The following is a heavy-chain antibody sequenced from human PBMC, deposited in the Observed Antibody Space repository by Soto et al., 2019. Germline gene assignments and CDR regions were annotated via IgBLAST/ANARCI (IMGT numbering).Heavy chain of an antibody. J-gene: IGHJ4*02. CDR2: ISGSGGST. CDR1: GFTFSSYA. D-gene: IGHD3-9*01. Sequence: GGSLRLSCAASGFTFSSYAMSWVRQAPGKGLEWVSAISGSGGSTYYADSVKGRFTISRDNSKNTLYLQMNSLRAEDTAVYYCAKESSKYYDILPHPYFDYWGQGTLVTVSS. CDR3: AKESSKYYDILPHPYFDY. V-gene: IGHV3-23*01.